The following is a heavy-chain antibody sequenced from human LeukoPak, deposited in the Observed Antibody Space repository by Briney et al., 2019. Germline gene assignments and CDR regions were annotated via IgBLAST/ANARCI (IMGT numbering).Heavy chain of an antibody. CDR1: GFTFNSYW. CDR3: ARDRDWSFDY. CDR2: IKQDGSEK. Sequence: SGGSLRLSCAAYGFTFNSYWMSWVRQAPGKGLEWVANIKQDGSEKDYVDSVKGRFTISRDNSKNSLYLQMNSLRDEDTAVYYCARDRDWSFDYWGQGTLVTVSS. J-gene: IGHJ4*02. V-gene: IGHV3-7*01. D-gene: IGHD3/OR15-3a*01.